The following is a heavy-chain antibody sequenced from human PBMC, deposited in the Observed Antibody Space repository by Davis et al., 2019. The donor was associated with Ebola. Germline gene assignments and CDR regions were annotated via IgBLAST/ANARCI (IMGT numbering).Heavy chain of an antibody. CDR3: ARGVGTTVVTSRYFDL. D-gene: IGHD4-23*01. V-gene: IGHV4-59*01. Sequence: MPSETLSLTCTVSGGSISSYYWSWIRQPPGKGLEWIGYIYHSGSTNYNPSLKSRVTISVDTSKNQFSLKLSSVTAADTAVYYCARGVGTTVVTSRYFDLWGRGTLVTVSS. CDR2: IYHSGST. CDR1: GGSISSYY. J-gene: IGHJ2*01.